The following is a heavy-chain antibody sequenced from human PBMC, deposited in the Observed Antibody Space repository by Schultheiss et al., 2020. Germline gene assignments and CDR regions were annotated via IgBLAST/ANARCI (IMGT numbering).Heavy chain of an antibody. CDR1: GFTFSSYG. D-gene: IGHD5-18*01. J-gene: IGHJ4*02. V-gene: IGHV3-30*03. Sequence: GGSLRLSCAASGFTFSSYGMHWVRQAPGKGLEWVAVISYDGSNKYYADSVKGRFTISRDNSKNTLYLQMNSLRAEDTAVYYCARDLSGYSYGYPFDYWGQGTLVTVSS. CDR3: ARDLSGYSYGYPFDY. CDR2: ISYDGSNK.